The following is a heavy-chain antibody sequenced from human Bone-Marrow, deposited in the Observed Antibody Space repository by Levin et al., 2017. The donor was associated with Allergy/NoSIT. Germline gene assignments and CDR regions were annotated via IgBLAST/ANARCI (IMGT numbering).Heavy chain of an antibody. J-gene: IGHJ3*02. CDR1: GFVFSTFA. V-gene: IGHV3-23*01. CDR3: AHDRHVAVSLFHI. Sequence: GESLKISCAASGFVFSTFAMSWVRQAPGKGLEWVSAISGSGATTYYAESVKGRFTISRDNSKNTLYLQINSLRAEDTGVYFCAHDRHVAVSLFHIWGQGTTVIVSS. CDR2: ISGSGATT. D-gene: IGHD3-16*01.